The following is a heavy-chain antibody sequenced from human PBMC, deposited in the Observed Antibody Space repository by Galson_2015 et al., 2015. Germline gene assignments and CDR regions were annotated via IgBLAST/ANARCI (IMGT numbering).Heavy chain of an antibody. CDR2: ITSSSSYI. D-gene: IGHD1-26*01. V-gene: IGHV3-21*01. Sequence: SLRLSCAASGFTLSGYSMSWVRQAPGKGLEWISSITSSSSYIYYADSVRGRFTISRDNAKSSLYLQMNSLRAEDTAVYYCARVRAGATTVDYWGQGTLVTVSS. J-gene: IGHJ4*02. CDR3: ARVRAGATTVDY. CDR1: GFTLSGYS.